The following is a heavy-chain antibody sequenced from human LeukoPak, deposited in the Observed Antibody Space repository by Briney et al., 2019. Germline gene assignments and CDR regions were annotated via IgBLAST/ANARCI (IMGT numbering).Heavy chain of an antibody. CDR1: GYTFTSYG. J-gene: IGHJ3*02. V-gene: IGHV1-18*01. D-gene: IGHD3-10*01. Sequence: SVKVSCKASGYTFTSYGISWVRQAPGQGLEWMGWISAYNDNTNYAQKLQGRVTMTTDTSTSTAYMELRSLRSDDTAVYYCARVTNSGSYSYDAFDIWGQGTMVTVSS. CDR2: ISAYNDNT. CDR3: ARVTNSGSYSYDAFDI.